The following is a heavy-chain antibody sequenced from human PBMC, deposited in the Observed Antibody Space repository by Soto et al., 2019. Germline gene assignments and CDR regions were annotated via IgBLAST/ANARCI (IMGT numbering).Heavy chain of an antibody. J-gene: IGHJ4*02. Sequence: QVQLQESSPGLVEPSGTLSLTCAVSGDSISSSNWWSWVRQPPGKGLEWIGEIYHSGSTTYNPSLKSRVTISVDKSKNQFSLRLNSVTAADTAVYYCARGGVATKPLEYWGQGTLVTVSS. CDR3: ARGGVATKPLEY. CDR1: GDSISSSNW. D-gene: IGHD5-12*01. CDR2: IYHSGST. V-gene: IGHV4-4*02.